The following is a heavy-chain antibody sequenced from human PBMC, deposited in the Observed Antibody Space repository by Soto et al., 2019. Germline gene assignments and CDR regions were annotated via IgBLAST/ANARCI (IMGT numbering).Heavy chain of an antibody. Sequence: SETLSLTCTVSGGSISSSSYYWGWISQPPGKGQEWIGSFYTSGSTYYNPSFKNRVTISVDTSKIQFSLKLSSVTAADTAVYYCARTRTVAYYYGMDVWGQGTTVT. D-gene: IGHD4-4*01. V-gene: IGHV4-39*01. CDR2: FYTSGST. J-gene: IGHJ6*02. CDR1: GGSISSSSYY. CDR3: ARTRTVAYYYGMDV.